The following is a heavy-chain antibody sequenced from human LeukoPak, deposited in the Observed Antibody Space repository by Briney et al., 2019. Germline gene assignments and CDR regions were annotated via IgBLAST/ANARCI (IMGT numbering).Heavy chain of an antibody. CDR2: INHSGST. V-gene: IGHV4-34*01. CDR3: ARDLAVAGFDY. D-gene: IGHD6-19*01. CDR1: GGSFSGYY. Sequence: SETLSLTCAVYGGSFSGYYWSWIRQPPGKGLEWIGEINHSGSTNYNPSLKSRVTISVDTSKNQFSLKLSSVTAADTAVYYCARDLAVAGFDYWGQGTLVTVSS. J-gene: IGHJ4*02.